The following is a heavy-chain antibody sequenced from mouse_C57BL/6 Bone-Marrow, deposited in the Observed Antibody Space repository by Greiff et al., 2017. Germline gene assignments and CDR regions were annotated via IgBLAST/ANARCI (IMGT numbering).Heavy chain of an antibody. Sequence: QVQLQQPGAELVKLGASVKLSCKASGYTFTSYWMHWVKQRPGQGLEWIGMIHPNSGSTNYNEKFKSKATLTVDKSSSTAYMQLSSLTSEDSAVYYCAAYYYGSSYGNDYWGQGTTLTVAS. D-gene: IGHD1-1*01. J-gene: IGHJ2*01. V-gene: IGHV1-64*01. CDR2: IHPNSGST. CDR1: GYTFTSYW. CDR3: AAYYYGSSYGNDY.